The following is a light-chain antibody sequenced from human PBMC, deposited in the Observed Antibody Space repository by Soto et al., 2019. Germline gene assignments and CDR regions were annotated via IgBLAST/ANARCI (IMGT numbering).Light chain of an antibody. CDR3: QHRISWPLT. CDR2: DAS. V-gene: IGKV3-11*01. Sequence: EIVLTQSPATLSLSPGERATLSCRASQSVSSYLAWYQQKPGQAPRLLIYDASNRATGIPARFSGSGSGTDLTLTISSLEPEDFAVYYCQHRISWPLTFGGGTKVEIK. J-gene: IGKJ4*01. CDR1: QSVSSY.